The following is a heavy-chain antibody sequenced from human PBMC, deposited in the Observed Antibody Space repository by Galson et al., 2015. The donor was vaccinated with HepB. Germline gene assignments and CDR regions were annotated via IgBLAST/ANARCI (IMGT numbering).Heavy chain of an antibody. Sequence: SLRLSCAASGFTFSNAWMNWVRQAPGKGLEWVGRIKSKTDGGTTDYAAPVKGRFTISRDDSKNTLYLQMNSLKTEDTAVYYCTTDRIYGSGSYYKTTTNRRFDYWGQGTLVTVSS. CDR1: GFTFSNAW. V-gene: IGHV3-15*07. D-gene: IGHD3-10*01. CDR2: IKSKTDGGTT. CDR3: TTDRIYGSGSYYKTTTNRRFDY. J-gene: IGHJ4*02.